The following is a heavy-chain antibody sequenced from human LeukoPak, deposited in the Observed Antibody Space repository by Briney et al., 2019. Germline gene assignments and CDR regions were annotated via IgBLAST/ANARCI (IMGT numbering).Heavy chain of an antibody. J-gene: IGHJ6*02. CDR1: GGTFSSYA. V-gene: IGHV1-69*04. D-gene: IGHD5-12*01. CDR3: ARDRGVVATITHYYYGMDV. CDR2: IIPILGIA. Sequence: SVKVSCKASGGTFSSYAISWVRQAPGQGLEWMGRIIPILGIANYAQKFQGRVTITADKSTSTACMELSSLRSEDTAVYYCARDRGVVATITHYYYGMDVWGQGTTVTVSS.